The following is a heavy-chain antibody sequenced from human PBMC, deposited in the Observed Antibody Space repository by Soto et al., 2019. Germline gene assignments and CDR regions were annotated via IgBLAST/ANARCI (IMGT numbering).Heavy chain of an antibody. V-gene: IGHV1-3*01. CDR3: ASQIWGGYQLEY. CDR1: GYTFTSFA. J-gene: IGHJ4*02. D-gene: IGHD3-16*02. Sequence: GASVKVSCKSSGYTFTSFALHWVRQAPGQRLEWMGWINGGSGETRYSQTLQGRLTINRDTSASTAYMELSSLTSEDTAVYYCASQIWGGYQLEYWGQGTQVTVSS. CDR2: INGGSGET.